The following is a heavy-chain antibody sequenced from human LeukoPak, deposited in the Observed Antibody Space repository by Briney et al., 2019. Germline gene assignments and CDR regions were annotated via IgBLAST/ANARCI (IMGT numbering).Heavy chain of an antibody. CDR2: ISYDGSNK. Sequence: GRSLRLSCAASGFTFSSYAMHWDRQAPGKGLEWVAVISYDGSNKYYADSVKGRFTISRDNSKNTLYLQMNSLRAEDTAVYYCARDSQPPPYYYDSSGYLSPVDYWGQGTLVTVSS. CDR1: GFTFSSYA. CDR3: ARDSQPPPYYYDSSGYLSPVDY. D-gene: IGHD3-22*01. V-gene: IGHV3-30-3*01. J-gene: IGHJ4*02.